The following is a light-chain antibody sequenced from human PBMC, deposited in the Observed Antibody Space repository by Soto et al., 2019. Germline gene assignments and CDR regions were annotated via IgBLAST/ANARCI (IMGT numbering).Light chain of an antibody. V-gene: IGKV1-5*03. J-gene: IGKJ1*01. CDR3: QHYNSYSDA. CDR2: KAS. CDR1: QTISSW. Sequence: DIQMTQSPSTLSGSVGDRVTITCRASQTISSWLAWYQQKPGKAPKLLIYKASTLKSGVPSRFSGSGSGTEFTLTISSLQPDYFATYYCQHYNSYSDAFGQGTKVELK.